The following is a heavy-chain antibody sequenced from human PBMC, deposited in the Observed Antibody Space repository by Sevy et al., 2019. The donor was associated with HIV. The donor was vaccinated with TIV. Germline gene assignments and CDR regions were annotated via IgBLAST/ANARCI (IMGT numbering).Heavy chain of an antibody. D-gene: IGHD2-2*01. V-gene: IGHV3-30-3*01. CDR2: ISYDGSNK. J-gene: IGHJ3*02. CDR1: GFTFSSYA. CDR3: ARGSTSSGPDAFDI. Sequence: GGSLRLSCAASGFTFSSYAMHWVHQAPGKGLEWVAVISYDGSNKYYADSVKGRFTISRDNSKNTLYLQMNSLRAEDTAVYYCARGSTSSGPDAFDIWGQGTMVIVSS.